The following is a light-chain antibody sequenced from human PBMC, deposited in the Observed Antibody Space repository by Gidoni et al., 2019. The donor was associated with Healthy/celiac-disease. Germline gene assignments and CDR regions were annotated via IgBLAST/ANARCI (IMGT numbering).Light chain of an antibody. CDR2: GAS. Sequence: EIVMTQAPATLAVSPGESATLSCRASQSVSSNLAWYQQPPAQAPRLLIYGASTRATGHPAVFSGRGSGTEFTLSVSSLQYEDFSVYYCQPYNNWPYTFGQGTRLELK. CDR3: QPYNNWPYT. CDR1: QSVSSN. V-gene: IGKV3-15*01. J-gene: IGKJ2*01.